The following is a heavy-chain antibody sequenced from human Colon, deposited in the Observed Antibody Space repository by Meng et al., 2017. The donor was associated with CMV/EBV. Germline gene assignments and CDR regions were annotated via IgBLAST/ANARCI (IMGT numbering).Heavy chain of an antibody. Sequence: ASVKVFCKASGYTFPGDYNHWVRQAPGQGFEWMGWINAHSGVTNYVQKFQGRVTMTRDTSISTVYMELDSLTSYDTAIYYCARGGNYSPSDFWGQGTLVTVSS. V-gene: IGHV1-2*02. CDR2: INAHSGVT. CDR1: GYTFPGDY. D-gene: IGHD1-26*01. CDR3: ARGGNYSPSDF. J-gene: IGHJ4*02.